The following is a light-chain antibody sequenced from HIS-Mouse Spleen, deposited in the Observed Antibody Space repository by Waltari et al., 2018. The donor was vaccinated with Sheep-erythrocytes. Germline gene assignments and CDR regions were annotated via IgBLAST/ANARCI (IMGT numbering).Light chain of an antibody. J-gene: IGLJ3*02. CDR3: CSSAGSSTWV. CDR2: EGS. CDR1: SSDVGSYNL. Sequence: QSALTQPAPASGSPGQSITISCTATSSDVGSYNLFACYQQHPGNAPRLMMYEGSKGPLGVSNRLSGSTCGNTASLTSCGLLGQDEAAYYCCSSAGSSTWVFGGGTKLTVL. V-gene: IGLV2-23*01.